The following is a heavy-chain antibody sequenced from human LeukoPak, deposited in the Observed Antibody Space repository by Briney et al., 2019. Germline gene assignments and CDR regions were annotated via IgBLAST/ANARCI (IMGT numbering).Heavy chain of an antibody. CDR1: VASISSYQ. D-gene: IGHD5-24*01. Sequence: SETLSLTCTVSVASISSYQWSWIRQPPGQGLEWIGFIFYTGSTNYNPSLKSRVTISVDTSKRQFSLKLSSVTAADTAVYYCTRDLRRDGYNRGAFDIWGQGTVVTVSS. J-gene: IGHJ3*02. V-gene: IGHV4-59*01. CDR3: TRDLRRDGYNRGAFDI. CDR2: IFYTGST.